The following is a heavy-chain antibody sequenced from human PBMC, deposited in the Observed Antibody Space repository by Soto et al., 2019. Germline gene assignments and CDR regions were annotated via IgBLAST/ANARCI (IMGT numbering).Heavy chain of an antibody. V-gene: IGHV4-59*01. D-gene: IGHD3-10*01. J-gene: IGHJ5*02. CDR2: ISYSGGT. CDR1: GASITTYY. Sequence: SETLSLTCSVSGASITTYYWSWIRQPPGKGLEWVGSISYSGGTKYNPSLESRVMISLDTSKNQFSLRLTSVTAADTALYYCARDWDSSGLFDPWGQGALVTVSS. CDR3: ARDWDSSGLFDP.